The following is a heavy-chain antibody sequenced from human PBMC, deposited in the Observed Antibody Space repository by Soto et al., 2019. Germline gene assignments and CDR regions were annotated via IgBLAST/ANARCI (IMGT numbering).Heavy chain of an antibody. CDR1: GFTFSSYS. CDR2: ISSSSSYI. J-gene: IGHJ4*02. Sequence: GGSLRLSCAASGFTFSSYSMNWVRQAPGKGLEWVSSISSSSSYIYYADSVKGRFTISRDNAKNSLYLQMNSLRAEDTAVYYCARAVPQTAEAARDDYWGQGTLVTVSS. V-gene: IGHV3-21*01. CDR3: ARAVPQTAEAARDDY. D-gene: IGHD6-6*01.